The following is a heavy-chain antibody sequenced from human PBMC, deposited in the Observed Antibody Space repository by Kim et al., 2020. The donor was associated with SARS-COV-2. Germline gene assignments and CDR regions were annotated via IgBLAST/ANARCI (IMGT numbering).Heavy chain of an antibody. CDR1: GGSFSGYY. CDR3: SRGIRDLAAAGHPLGYYYGMDV. D-gene: IGHD6-13*01. V-gene: IGHV4-34*01. CDR2: INHSGST. J-gene: IGHJ6*02. Sequence: SETLSLTCAVYGGSFSGYYWSWIRQPPGKGLEWIGEINHSGSTNYNPSLKSRVTISVDTSKNQFSLKLSSVTAADTAVYYCSRGIRDLAAAGHPLGYYYGMDVWGQGAAVTVSS.